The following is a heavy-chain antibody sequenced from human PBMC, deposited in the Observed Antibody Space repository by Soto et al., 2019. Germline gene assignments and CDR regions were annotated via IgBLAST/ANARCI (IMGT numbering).Heavy chain of an antibody. CDR2: IYYSGNT. CDR1: GGSISSGGFY. CDR3: ASSNNWNHGT. V-gene: IGHV4-31*03. J-gene: IGHJ4*03. Sequence: QVQLQESGPGLVKPSQTLSLTCTVSGGSISSGGFYWNWIRQHPGKGLEGIGYIYYSGNTYYNPSRETRVTISVDTSKTQFSLKLTSVTAADAAVYYCASSNNWNHGTWGQGTLVTVSS. D-gene: IGHD1-20*01.